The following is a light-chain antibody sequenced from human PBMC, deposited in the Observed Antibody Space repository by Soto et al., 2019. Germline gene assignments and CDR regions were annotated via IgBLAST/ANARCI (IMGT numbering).Light chain of an antibody. J-gene: IGKJ1*01. CDR1: QGISSY. CDR2: AAS. Sequence: IQLTQSPSSLSASVGDRVTITCRASQGISSYLAWYQQKPGKAPKLLIYAASTLQSGVPSRFSGSGSGTDFTLTNSSLQPEDFATYYCQQLNSYPPWTFRQGTKVEIK. V-gene: IGKV1-9*01. CDR3: QQLNSYPPWT.